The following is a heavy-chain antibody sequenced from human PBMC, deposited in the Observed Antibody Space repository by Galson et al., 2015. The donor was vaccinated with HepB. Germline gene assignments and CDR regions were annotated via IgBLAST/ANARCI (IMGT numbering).Heavy chain of an antibody. CDR2: ISAYTGNT. V-gene: IGHV1-18*01. J-gene: IGHJ3*02. CDR3: ARDRYSSSWIVREPLWDI. D-gene: IGHD6-13*01. Sequence: QSGAEVTKPGASVKVSCKTSGYTFTSYGISWVRQAPGQGLEWMGWISAYTGNTNYAQKLQGRVTMTTDTSTSTAYMELRSLRSDDAAVYYCARDRYSSSWIVREPLWDIWGQGTMVTVSS. CDR1: GYTFTSYG.